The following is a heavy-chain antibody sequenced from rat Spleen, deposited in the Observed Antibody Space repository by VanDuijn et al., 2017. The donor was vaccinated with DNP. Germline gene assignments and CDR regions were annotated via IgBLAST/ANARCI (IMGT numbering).Heavy chain of an antibody. V-gene: IGHV5-31*01. J-gene: IGHJ4*01. Sequence: EVQLVESGGGLVQPGGSLKLSCVASGFTFNNHWMTWIRQAPGKWLEWVASITNAGGSTYYPDSMKGRLTISRDSAKSTLYLQMNSLRSEDTATYYCTRINYGGYPSYAMDAWGQGTSVTVSS. CDR1: GFTFNNHW. CDR2: ITNAGGST. CDR3: TRINYGGYPSYAMDA. D-gene: IGHD1-11*01.